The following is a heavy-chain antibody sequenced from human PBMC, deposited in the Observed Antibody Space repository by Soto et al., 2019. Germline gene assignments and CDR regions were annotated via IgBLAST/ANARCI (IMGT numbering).Heavy chain of an antibody. V-gene: IGHV1-46*01. D-gene: IGHD3-16*01. CDR2: IDPSGGVT. CDR3: ASEVIAHDNYDAFGYCFYP. Sequence: VELIQYGAEVKKPGAAVKVACVASGYTFTKFHIHWVRQAPGQGPECMRMIDPSGGVTRHAQRSRGSIIGTSDTTTNGIYMALDGHKYEETEVYCCASEVIAHDNYDAFGYCFYPWGPGALGTVSA. CDR1: GYTFTKFH. J-gene: IGHJ5*02.